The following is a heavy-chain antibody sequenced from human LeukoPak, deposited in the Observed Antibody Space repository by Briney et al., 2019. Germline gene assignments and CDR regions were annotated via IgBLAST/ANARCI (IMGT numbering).Heavy chain of an antibody. Sequence: GGSLRLSCAASGFTFSSYSMNWVRQAPGKGLEWVSYISSSSSTIYYADSVKGRFTISRDNAKNSLYLQMNSLRAEDTAVYYCAVLAAAGILGYWGQGTLVTVSS. CDR1: GFTFSSYS. D-gene: IGHD6-13*01. CDR2: ISSSSSTI. CDR3: AVLAAAGILGY. J-gene: IGHJ4*02. V-gene: IGHV3-48*01.